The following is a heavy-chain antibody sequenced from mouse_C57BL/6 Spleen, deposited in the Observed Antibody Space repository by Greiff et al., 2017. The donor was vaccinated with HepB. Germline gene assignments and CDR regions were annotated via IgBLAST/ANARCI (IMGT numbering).Heavy chain of an antibody. V-gene: IGHV1-15*01. CDR2: IDPETGGT. CDR3: TRGGSSYGGDYFDY. CDR1: GYTFTDYE. Sequence: VQLQQSGAELVRPGASVTLSCKASGYTFTDYEMHWVKQTPVHGLEWIGAIDPETGGTAYNQKFKGKAILTADKSSSTAYMELRSLTSEDSAVYYCTRGGSSYGGDYFDYWGQGTTLTVSS. D-gene: IGHD1-1*01. J-gene: IGHJ2*01.